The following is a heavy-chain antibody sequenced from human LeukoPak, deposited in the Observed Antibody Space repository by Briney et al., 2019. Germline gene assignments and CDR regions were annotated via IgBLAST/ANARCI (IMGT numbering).Heavy chain of an antibody. V-gene: IGHV4-30-2*01. Sequence: PSQTLSLTCSVSGGSISSGGSYWTWLRQPPGKGLGWIGYIYHSGSTYHNPSLKSRVTISVDRSKEQFSLKLSSVTAADTAVYYCAGPPTYSSSWYYWAYWGQGTLVTVSS. D-gene: IGHD6-13*01. J-gene: IGHJ4*02. CDR1: GGSISSGGSY. CDR2: IYHSGST. CDR3: AGPPTYSSSWYYWAY.